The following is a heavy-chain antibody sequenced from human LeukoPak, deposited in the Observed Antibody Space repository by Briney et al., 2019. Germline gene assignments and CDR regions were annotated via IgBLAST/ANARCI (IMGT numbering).Heavy chain of an antibody. D-gene: IGHD6-19*01. CDR1: GDSVSSNSAA. Sequence: SQTLSLTCAISGDSVSSNSAAWNWIRQSPSRGPEWLGRTYYRSKWYNDYAVSVKSRITINPDTSKNQFSLQLNSVTPEDTAVYYCARGRDGSGWYGTNWFDPWGQGTLVTVSS. V-gene: IGHV6-1*01. CDR3: ARGRDGSGWYGTNWFDP. J-gene: IGHJ5*02. CDR2: TYYRSKWYN.